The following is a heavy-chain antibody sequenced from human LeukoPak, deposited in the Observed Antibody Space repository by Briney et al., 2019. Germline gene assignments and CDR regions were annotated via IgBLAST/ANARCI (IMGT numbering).Heavy chain of an antibody. D-gene: IGHD6-19*01. J-gene: IGHJ4*02. Sequence: ASVKVSCKTSGYTFTSYGISWVRQAPGQGLEWMGWISTYNANTNYAQKLQGRVTMTTDTSTSTAYMELRSLRSEDTAVYYCARPDGRGWDALDYWGQGTLVTVSS. CDR2: ISTYNANT. CDR3: ARPDGRGWDALDY. CDR1: GYTFTSYG. V-gene: IGHV1-18*01.